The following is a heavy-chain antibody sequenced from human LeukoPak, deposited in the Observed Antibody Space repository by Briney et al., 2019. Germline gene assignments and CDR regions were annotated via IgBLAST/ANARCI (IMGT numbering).Heavy chain of an antibody. D-gene: IGHD6-13*01. J-gene: IGHJ4*02. CDR3: ARGQLPSYPDY. V-gene: IGHV3-64*01. Sequence: GGSLRLSCAASGFTFSSFSMHWVRQAPGKGLEYLSGISANGGSTYYVNSVKGRFIISRDNSKNTLYLQMGSLRTEDMAVYYCARGQLPSYPDYWGQGTLVTVSS. CDR2: ISANGGST. CDR1: GFTFSSFS.